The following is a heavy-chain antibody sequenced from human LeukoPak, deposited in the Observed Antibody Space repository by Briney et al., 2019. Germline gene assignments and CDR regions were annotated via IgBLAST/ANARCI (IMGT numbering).Heavy chain of an antibody. V-gene: IGHV5-51*01. J-gene: IGHJ5*02. CDR1: GYSFTSYW. CDR3: ARLPEYDFWSGSNWFDP. Sequence: GESLKISCKGSGYSFTSYWIGWVRQMPGKGLEWMGIIYPGDSDTRYSPSFQGQVTISADKSISTAYLQWSSLKASDTAMYYCARLPEYDFWSGSNWFDPWGQGTLVTVSS. CDR2: IYPGDSDT. D-gene: IGHD3-3*01.